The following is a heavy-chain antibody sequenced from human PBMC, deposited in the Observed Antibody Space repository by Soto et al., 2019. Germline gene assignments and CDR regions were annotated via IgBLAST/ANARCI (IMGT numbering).Heavy chain of an antibody. V-gene: IGHV4-31*11. CDR3: ARGGVDYYDSSGYYFSPYYFDY. CDR1: GGSLSGYY. D-gene: IGHD3-22*01. J-gene: IGHJ4*02. Sequence: PSETLSLTCAVYGGSLSGYYWSWIRQHPGKGLEWIGYIYYSGSTYYNPSLKSRVTISVDTSKNQFSLKLSSVTAADTAVYYCARGGVDYYDSSGYYFSPYYFDYWGQGTLVTVSS. CDR2: IYYSGST.